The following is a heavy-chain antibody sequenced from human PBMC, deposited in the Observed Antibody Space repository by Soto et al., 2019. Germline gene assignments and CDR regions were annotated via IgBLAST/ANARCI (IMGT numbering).Heavy chain of an antibody. D-gene: IGHD2-2*01. CDR3: AKRVVDTFGLSY. CDR2: TNTDGSSP. J-gene: IGHJ4*02. V-gene: IGHV3-74*01. CDR1: GFTFSSFW. Sequence: EVQLVESGGGLVQPGGSLRLSCAVSGFTFSSFWMHWVRQAPGEGLVWVSRTNTDGSSPSYADSVKGRFTISRDNAKNTLYLQMNRLIVEETAMYYCAKRVVDTFGLSYWGQGALVTVSS.